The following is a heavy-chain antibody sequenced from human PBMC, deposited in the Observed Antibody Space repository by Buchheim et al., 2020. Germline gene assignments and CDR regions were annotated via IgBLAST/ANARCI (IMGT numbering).Heavy chain of an antibody. D-gene: IGHD4-23*01. J-gene: IGHJ5*02. CDR3: VRDGDTTVASPFSWFDP. Sequence: QVQLVQSGAEVKKPGASVKVSCKASGYTFTGYYMHWVRQAPGQGLEWMGWINPNSGGTNYAQKFQGWVTMTRDTSISTAYMELSRLRSEDTAVYYCVRDGDTTVASPFSWFDPWGQGTL. CDR1: GYTFTGYY. CDR2: INPNSGGT. V-gene: IGHV1-2*04.